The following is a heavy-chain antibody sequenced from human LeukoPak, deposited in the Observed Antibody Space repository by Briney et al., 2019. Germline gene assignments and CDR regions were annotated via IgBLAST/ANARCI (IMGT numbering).Heavy chain of an antibody. D-gene: IGHD3-16*01. CDR2: IQSDGSDK. CDR3: VKDLPVLHS. Sequence: PRGSLRLSCAASGFTFNSFAMHWVRQAPGKGLEHLAFIQSDGSDKYYADSVKGRFTISRDNSKNTLYLQMNGLRGDDTAVYYCVKDLPVLHSWGQGTLVTVSS. V-gene: IGHV3-30*02. J-gene: IGHJ4*02. CDR1: GFTFNSFA.